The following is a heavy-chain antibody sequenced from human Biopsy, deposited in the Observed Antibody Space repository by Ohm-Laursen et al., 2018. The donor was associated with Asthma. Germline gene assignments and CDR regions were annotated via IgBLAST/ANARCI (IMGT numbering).Heavy chain of an antibody. CDR1: GGSLSRGPYY. CDR2: IYYSGST. J-gene: IGHJ4*02. D-gene: IGHD7-27*01. V-gene: IGHV4-31*03. Sequence: TLSLTCTVSGGSLSRGPYYWSWVRQHPGKGLEWIGYIYYSGSTYYNPSLKSRVTISVDTSKNQFSLNLSSVTAADTAVYYCARWGSFGFDYWGQGTLVTVSS. CDR3: ARWGSFGFDY.